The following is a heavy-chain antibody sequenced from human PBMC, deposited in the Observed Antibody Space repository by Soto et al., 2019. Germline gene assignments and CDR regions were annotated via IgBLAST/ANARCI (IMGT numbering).Heavy chain of an antibody. J-gene: IGHJ5*02. CDR3: ARSPTTTPPWFDP. CDR1: GFTFSSYS. V-gene: IGHV3-21*01. Sequence: PGGSLRLSCAASGFTFSSYSMNWVRQAPGKGLGWVSSISSSSSYIYYADSVKGRFTISRDNAKNSLYLQMNSLRAEDTAVYYCARSPTTTPPWFDPWGQGTLVTVSS. D-gene: IGHD4-17*01. CDR2: ISSSSSYI.